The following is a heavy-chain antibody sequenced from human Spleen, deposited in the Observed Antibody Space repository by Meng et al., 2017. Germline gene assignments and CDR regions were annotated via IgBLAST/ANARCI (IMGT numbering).Heavy chain of an antibody. D-gene: IGHD3-22*01. CDR1: GYSFTSHG. CDR2: INGYNGNT. V-gene: IGHV1-18*01. Sequence: QVQLVQSGAEVKKPGASVKVSCKTSGYSFTSHGINWVRQAPGQGREWMGWINGYNGNTEYAQKFQGRVTMTTDTSTSTAHMELRSLRSDDTAVYYYARDGGSSGYYDNWFDPWGQGTLVTVSS. CDR3: ARDGGSSGYYDNWFDP. J-gene: IGHJ5*02.